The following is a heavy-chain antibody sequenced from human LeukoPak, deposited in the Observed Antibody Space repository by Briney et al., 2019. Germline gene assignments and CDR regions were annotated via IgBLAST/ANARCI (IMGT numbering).Heavy chain of an antibody. J-gene: IGHJ4*02. Sequence: PSETLSLTCTVSGGSISSYYWSWIRQPPGKGLEWIGYIYYSGSTNYNPSLKSRVTISVDTSKNQFSLKLSSVTAADTAVYYCARSPSARNIVVVPAGHFDYWGQGTLVTVSS. D-gene: IGHD2-2*01. CDR1: GGSISSYY. CDR3: ARSPSARNIVVVPAGHFDY. CDR2: IYYSGST. V-gene: IGHV4-59*01.